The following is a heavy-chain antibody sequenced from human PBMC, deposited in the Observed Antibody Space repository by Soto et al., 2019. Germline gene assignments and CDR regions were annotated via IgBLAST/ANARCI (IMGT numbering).Heavy chain of an antibody. D-gene: IGHD2-2*01. Sequence: SETLSLTCAVYVWSFSCYYWSWIRQPPGKGLEWIGEIIHTGSTNYNPSLKSRVTISIDTSKKQFSLKLSSVTAADTAVYYCAPQVVPTATKKPWGQGTLVTVSS. CDR3: APQVVPTATKKP. J-gene: IGHJ4*02. CDR2: IIHTGST. CDR1: VWSFSCYY. V-gene: IGHV4-34*12.